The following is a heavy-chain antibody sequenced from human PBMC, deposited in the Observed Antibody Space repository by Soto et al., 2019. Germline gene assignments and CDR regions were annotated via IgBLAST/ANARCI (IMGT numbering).Heavy chain of an antibody. CDR1: GGFISSSSYY. D-gene: IGHD3-10*01. J-gene: IGHJ4*02. CDR3: ATLWGQD. V-gene: IGHV4-39*01. CDR2: IYYSGST. Sequence: QLQLQESGPGLVKPSEALSLTCTVSGGFISSSSYYWGWIRQRPGKGLEWIGSIYYSGSTYYNPSLKSRVTISVDTSNNQFSLKLSSVTAADTAVYYCATLWGQDWGQGTLVTVSS.